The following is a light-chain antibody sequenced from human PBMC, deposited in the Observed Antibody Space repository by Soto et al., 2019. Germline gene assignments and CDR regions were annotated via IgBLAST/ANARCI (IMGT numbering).Light chain of an antibody. V-gene: IGKV4-1*01. CDR2: WAS. CDR1: QTVFFSPNKKNY. CDR3: QQYYTAPFT. J-gene: IGKJ4*01. Sequence: DIVMTQYPDSLAVSLGERATINCKSSQTVFFSPNKKNYLAWYMQKPQQPPELLIHWASTREPGVPDRFSGSGSGADFTLTISSLQTEDVAVYYCQQYYTAPFTFGGGTKVEIK.